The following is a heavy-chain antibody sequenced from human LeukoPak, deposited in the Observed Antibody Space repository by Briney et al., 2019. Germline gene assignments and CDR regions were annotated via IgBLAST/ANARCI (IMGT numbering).Heavy chain of an antibody. V-gene: IGHV4-59*02. CDR3: TKGYYEPFDS. CDR2: ISDSGRT. J-gene: IGHJ4*02. CDR1: GASVNSYY. Sequence: SETLSLTCTVSGASVNSYYWDWIRQPPGKRLEWIGCISDSGRTYYNPSLKSRVTISLGTSNNQFSLRLTSVTAADSAMYYCTKGYYEPFDSWGQGTLVTVSS. D-gene: IGHD3-22*01.